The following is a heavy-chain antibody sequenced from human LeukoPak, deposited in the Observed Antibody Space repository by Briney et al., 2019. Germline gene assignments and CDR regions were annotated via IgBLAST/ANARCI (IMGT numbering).Heavy chain of an antibody. CDR3: ARHGITIFLGPAFDI. V-gene: IGHV4-34*01. D-gene: IGHD3-9*01. CDR1: GGSFSGYY. CDR2: INHSGST. Sequence: SETLSLTCAVYGGSFSGYYWSWIRQPPGKGLEWIGEINHSGSTNYNPSLKSRVTISVDTSKNQFSLKLSSVTAADTAVYYCARHGITIFLGPAFDIWGQGTMVTVSS. J-gene: IGHJ3*02.